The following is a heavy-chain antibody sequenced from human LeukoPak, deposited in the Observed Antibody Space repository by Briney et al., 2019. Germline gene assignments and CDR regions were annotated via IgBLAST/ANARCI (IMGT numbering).Heavy chain of an antibody. J-gene: IGHJ4*02. CDR2: IIPIFGTA. Sequence: GASVKVSCKASGYTFTSYYMHWVRQAPGQGLEWMGGIIPIFGTANYAQKFQGRVTITADESTSTAYMELSSLRSEDTAVYYCARDLSDYYDSSGYYYVGNYWGQGTLVTVSS. CDR3: ARDLSDYYDSSGYYYVGNY. CDR1: GYTFTSYY. V-gene: IGHV1-69*13. D-gene: IGHD3-22*01.